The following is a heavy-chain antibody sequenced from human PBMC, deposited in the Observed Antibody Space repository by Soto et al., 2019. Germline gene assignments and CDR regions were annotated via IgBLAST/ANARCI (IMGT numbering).Heavy chain of an antibody. CDR1: GFMFSAYT. Sequence: GGSLRLSCAASGFMFSAYTMNWVRQAPGKGLEWLSSISDDSSYIDYADSLRGRFTVSRDNARNSLYLQIDSLGVEDTAVYYCATPYYFNHWGPGTLVTDSS. CDR2: ISDDSSYI. CDR3: ATPYYFNH. J-gene: IGHJ1*01. V-gene: IGHV3-21*06. D-gene: IGHD3-16*01.